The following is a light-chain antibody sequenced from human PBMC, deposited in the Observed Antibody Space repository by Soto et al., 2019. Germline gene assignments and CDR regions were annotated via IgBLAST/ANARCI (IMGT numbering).Light chain of an antibody. CDR1: SSNIGNNY. CDR3: GTWDSSLSAYV. J-gene: IGLJ1*01. Sequence: QSVLTQPPSVSAAPGQKVTISCSGSSSNIGNNYVSWYQQLPGTAPKLLIYDDDKRPSGIPDRFSGSKSGTSATLGITELQTGDEADYYCGTWDSSLSAYVFGTGTTVTVL. V-gene: IGLV1-51*01. CDR2: DDD.